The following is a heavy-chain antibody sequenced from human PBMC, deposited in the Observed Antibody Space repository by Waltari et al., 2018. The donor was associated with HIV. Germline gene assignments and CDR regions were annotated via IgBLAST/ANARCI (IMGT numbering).Heavy chain of an antibody. Sequence: QVQLQESGPGLVKPSETLSLTCTVSGGSISSYFWSWIRQPPGKGLEWIGYIYYTGNTNYNPSLKSRVTISVDTSKNQFSLKLTSLTAADTAVYYCAGVGYSTSGPGYWGQGTLVTVSS. CDR2: IYYTGNT. CDR3: AGVGYSTSGPGY. D-gene: IGHD6-6*01. CDR1: GGSISSYF. V-gene: IGHV4-59*01. J-gene: IGHJ4*02.